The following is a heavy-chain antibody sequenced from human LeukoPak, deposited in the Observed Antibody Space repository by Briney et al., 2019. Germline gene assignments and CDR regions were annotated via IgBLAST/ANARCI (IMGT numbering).Heavy chain of an antibody. CDR3: ARVRYYYDSSGYPYYFDY. CDR1: CGSISSYY. Sequence: KTSETLSLTCTVSCGSISSYYWSWIRQPPGKGLEWIGYIYYSGSTNYNPSLKSRVTISVDTSKNQFSLKLGSVTAADTAVYYCARVRYYYDSSGYPYYFDYWGQGTLVTVSS. V-gene: IGHV4-59*01. CDR2: IYYSGST. J-gene: IGHJ4*02. D-gene: IGHD3-22*01.